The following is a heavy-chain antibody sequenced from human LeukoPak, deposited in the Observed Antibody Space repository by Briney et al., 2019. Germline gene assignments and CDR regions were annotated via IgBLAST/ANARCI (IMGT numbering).Heavy chain of an antibody. D-gene: IGHD3-10*01. CDR1: NGSFSGYY. J-gene: IGHJ5*02. Sequence: PSETLSLTCAVPNGSFSGYYWTWIRQAPGKGLEWIGEINNSGVTYYNPSLKSRVTISRDTSKIQFSLQLKSVSAADTAVYYCARGGTTHYYGSATSPWGQGTLVIVSS. V-gene: IGHV4-34*01. CDR3: ARGGTTHYYGSATSP. CDR2: INNSGVT.